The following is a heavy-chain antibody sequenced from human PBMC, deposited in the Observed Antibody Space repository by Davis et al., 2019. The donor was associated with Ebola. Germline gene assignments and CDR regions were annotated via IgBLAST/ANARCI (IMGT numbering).Heavy chain of an antibody. CDR1: GFTFSSYS. D-gene: IGHD6-13*01. J-gene: IGHJ5*02. V-gene: IGHV3-21*01. CDR2: ISSSSSYI. CDR3: ARELTAAGTRRSWFDP. Sequence: GESLKTSCAASGFTFSSYSTNWVRQAPGKGLEWVSSISSSSSYIYYADPVKGRFTISRDNAKNSLYLQMNSLRAEDTAVYYCARELTAAGTRRSWFDPWGQGTLVTVSS.